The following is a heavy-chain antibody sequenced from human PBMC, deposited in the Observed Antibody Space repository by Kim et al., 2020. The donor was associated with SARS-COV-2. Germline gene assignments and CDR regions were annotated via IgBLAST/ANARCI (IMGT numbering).Heavy chain of an antibody. CDR3: VRENYWAFDI. D-gene: IGHD2-15*01. CDR2: VSGSGTTT. CDR1: GFTFSSYS. Sequence: GGSLRLSCATSGFTFSSYSMNWVRQAPGKGLAWVSHVSGSGTTTKYADSVKGRFTISRDNAKNSLDQQMSGLRAEDTAGYYCVRENYWAFDIWGQGAMVT. V-gene: IGHV3-48*04. J-gene: IGHJ3*02.